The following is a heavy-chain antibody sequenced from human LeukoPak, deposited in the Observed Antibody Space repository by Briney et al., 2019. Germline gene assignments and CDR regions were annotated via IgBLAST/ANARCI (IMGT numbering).Heavy chain of an antibody. CDR3: ARDKYCSDGNCDGGSKFDY. V-gene: IGHV3-7*01. CDR2: IKEDGSEK. D-gene: IGHD2-15*01. Sequence: GGSLRLSCAASGFTFSNYWMSWVRQAPGRGLEWVANIKEDGSEKNYVDSVKGRFTISRDNAKSSVYLQMNSLRAEDTGVYYCARDKYCSDGNCDGGSKFDYWGQGTLVTVSS. J-gene: IGHJ4*02. CDR1: GFTFSNYW.